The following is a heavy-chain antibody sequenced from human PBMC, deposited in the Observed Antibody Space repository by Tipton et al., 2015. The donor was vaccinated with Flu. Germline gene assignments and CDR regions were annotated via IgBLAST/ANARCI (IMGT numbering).Heavy chain of an antibody. CDR1: GYSISSYYY. V-gene: IGHV4-38-2*02. CDR3: ARDRTTVTTWDAFDI. CDR2: ISHSGIT. D-gene: IGHD4-17*01. Sequence: TLSLTCAVSGYSISSYYYWGWIRQPPGKGLEWIGSISHSGITHYNPPLSRVTISLDTSKNHFSLRFTSVTAADTAVYYCARDRTTVTTWDAFDIWGQGTMVTVSS. J-gene: IGHJ3*02.